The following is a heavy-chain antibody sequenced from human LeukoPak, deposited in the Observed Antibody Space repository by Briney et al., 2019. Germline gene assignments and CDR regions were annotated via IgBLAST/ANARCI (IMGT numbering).Heavy chain of an antibody. V-gene: IGHV1-2*04. Sequence: ASVKVSCKAFGYTFTGYYMHWVRQAPGQGLEWMGWINPNSGGTNYAQKFQGWVTMTRDTSISTAYMELSRLRSDDTAVYYCARDSGGSYPDFDYWGQGTLVTVSS. CDR3: ARDSGGSYPDFDY. D-gene: IGHD1-26*01. CDR1: GYTFTGYY. J-gene: IGHJ4*02. CDR2: INPNSGGT.